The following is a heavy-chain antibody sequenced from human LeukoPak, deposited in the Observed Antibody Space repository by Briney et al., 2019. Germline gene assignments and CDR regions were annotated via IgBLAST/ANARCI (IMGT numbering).Heavy chain of an antibody. J-gene: IGHJ4*02. CDR3: AKDSPDVYGSGWNYFDY. D-gene: IGHD6-19*01. V-gene: IGHV3-23*01. CDR2: IRRSGGST. CDR1: GFTFTSYA. Sequence: GGSLRLSCAASGFTFTSYAMSWVRQAPGKGLEWVSGIRRSGGSTYYADSVKGRFTISRDNSKNTLYLQMNSLRAEDTAVYYCAKDSPDVYGSGWNYFDYWGQGTLVTVSS.